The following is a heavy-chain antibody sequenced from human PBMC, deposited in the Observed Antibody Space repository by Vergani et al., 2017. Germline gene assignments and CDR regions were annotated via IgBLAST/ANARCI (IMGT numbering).Heavy chain of an antibody. D-gene: IGHD3-3*01. J-gene: IGHJ4*02. CDR3: ARVRTIFGVALFDY. CDR2: IYYSGST. Sequence: QLQLQESGPGLVKPSETLSLTCTVSGGSISSSSYYWGWIRQPPGKGLEWIGSIYYSGSTYYNPSLKSRVTISVDTSKNQFSLKLSSVTAADTAVYYCARVRTIFGVALFDYWGQGTLVTVSS. V-gene: IGHV4-39*07. CDR1: GGSISSSSYY.